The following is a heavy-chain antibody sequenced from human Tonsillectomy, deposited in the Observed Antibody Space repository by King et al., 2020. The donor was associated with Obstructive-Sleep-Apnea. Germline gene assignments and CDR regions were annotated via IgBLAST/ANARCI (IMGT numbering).Heavy chain of an antibody. CDR1: GFTFSSYW. D-gene: IGHD6-6*01. CDR2: IKQDGSEK. V-gene: IGHV3-7*03. Sequence: VQLVESGGGLVQPGGSLRLSCAASGFTFSSYWMSWVRQAPGKGLEWVANIKQDGSEKYYVDSVKGRFTISRDNAKKSLYVQMNSLRAEDTAVYYCARVTISAPYFDYWGQGTLVTVSS. J-gene: IGHJ4*02. CDR3: ARVTISAPYFDY.